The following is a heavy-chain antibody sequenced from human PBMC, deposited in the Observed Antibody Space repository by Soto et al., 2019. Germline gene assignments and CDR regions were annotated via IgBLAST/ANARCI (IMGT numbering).Heavy chain of an antibody. CDR1: EYAFTSYW. CDR3: ARGYCTTTICDPWFDP. Sequence: GESLKISCTGSEYAFTSYWIAWVSQMPGKGLEWMGIIYPGDSDTRYSPSFQGQVTISADKSITTAYLQWSSLKASDTAMYYCARGYCTTTICDPWFDPWGQGTLVTVSS. CDR2: IYPGDSDT. J-gene: IGHJ5*02. V-gene: IGHV5-51*01. D-gene: IGHD2-2*01.